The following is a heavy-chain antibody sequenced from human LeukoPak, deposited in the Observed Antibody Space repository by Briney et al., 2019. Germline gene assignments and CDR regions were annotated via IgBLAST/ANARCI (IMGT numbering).Heavy chain of an antibody. J-gene: IGHJ4*02. CDR3: ARGVSSAWYFDY. CDR2: ISSSSSSI. D-gene: IGHD3-22*01. CDR1: GFSFSSHS. Sequence: PGGSLRLSCAASGFSFSSHSMNWVRQAPGKGLEWVSSISSSSSSIYYADSAKGRFTISRDNAKNSLYLQMNSLRAKDTAVYYCARGVSSAWYFDYWGQGTLVTVSS. V-gene: IGHV3-21*01.